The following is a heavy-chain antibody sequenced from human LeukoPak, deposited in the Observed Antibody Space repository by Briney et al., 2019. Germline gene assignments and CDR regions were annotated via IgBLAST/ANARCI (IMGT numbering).Heavy chain of an antibody. CDR3: ARRRWCSSSSCPPDY. V-gene: IGHV5-51*01. D-gene: IGHD2-2*01. CDR1: GYTFTTYW. CDR2: IYPGDSDT. Sequence: PGESLKISCRGSGYTFTTYWIGWVRQMPGKGLEWMGIIYPGDSDTRYSPSFQGQVTMSADKSINTPYLQWSSENACGDVMYYCARRRWCSSSSCPPDYWGQGTLVSVSS. J-gene: IGHJ4*02.